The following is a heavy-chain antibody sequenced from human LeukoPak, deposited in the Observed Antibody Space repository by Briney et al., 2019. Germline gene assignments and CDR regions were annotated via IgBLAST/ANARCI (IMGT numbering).Heavy chain of an antibody. D-gene: IGHD6-13*01. J-gene: IGHJ4*02. CDR1: GFTFSSYI. CDR2: ISSSSSYI. Sequence: PGGSLRLSCAASGFTFSSYIMNWVRQAPGKGLEWVSSISSSSSYIYYADSVKGRFTISRDNAKNSLYLQMNSLRAEDTAAYYCARDSREGAAAGEFDYWGQGTLVTVSS. V-gene: IGHV3-21*01. CDR3: ARDSREGAAAGEFDY.